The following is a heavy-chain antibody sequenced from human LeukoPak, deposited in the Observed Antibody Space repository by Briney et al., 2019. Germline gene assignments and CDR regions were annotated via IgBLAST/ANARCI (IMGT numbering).Heavy chain of an antibody. J-gene: IGHJ4*02. V-gene: IGHV3-23*01. CDR3: AKEWLWFGESGIDY. D-gene: IGHD3-10*01. CDR2: ISGSGGST. Sequence: GGSLRLSCAASGFTFSSYAMSWVRQAPGKGLEWVSAISGSGGSTYYADSVKGRFTASRDNSKNTLYLQMNSLRAEDTAVYYCAKEWLWFGESGIDYWGQGTLVTVSS. CDR1: GFTFSSYA.